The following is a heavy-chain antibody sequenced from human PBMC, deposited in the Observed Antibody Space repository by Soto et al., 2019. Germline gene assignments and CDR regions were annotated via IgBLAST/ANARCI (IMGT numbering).Heavy chain of an antibody. V-gene: IGHV4-61*01. D-gene: IGHD1-26*01. J-gene: IGHJ4*02. Sequence: PSETLSLTCTVSGGSVSSGSYYWSWIRQPPGKGLEWIGYIYYSGSTNYNPSLKSRVTISVDTSKNQFSLKLSSVTAADTAVYYCARVGWSYYVQYWGQGTLVTVSS. CDR3: ARVGWSYYVQY. CDR2: IYYSGST. CDR1: GGSVSSGSYY.